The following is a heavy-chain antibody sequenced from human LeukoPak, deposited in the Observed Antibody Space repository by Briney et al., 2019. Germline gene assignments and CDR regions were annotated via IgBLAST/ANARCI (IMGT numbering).Heavy chain of an antibody. Sequence: GGSLRLSCAASGFPFSSYAMHWVRQAPGKGLEWGAVISFDGRNKHYTDSVEGRFTISRDNSKNTLYLQMDSLRVDDTAVYYCARRYCSGGSCCSDYWGQGTLVTVSS. CDR2: ISFDGRNK. V-gene: IGHV3-30*04. CDR3: ARRYCSGGSCCSDY. D-gene: IGHD2-15*01. J-gene: IGHJ4*02. CDR1: GFPFSSYA.